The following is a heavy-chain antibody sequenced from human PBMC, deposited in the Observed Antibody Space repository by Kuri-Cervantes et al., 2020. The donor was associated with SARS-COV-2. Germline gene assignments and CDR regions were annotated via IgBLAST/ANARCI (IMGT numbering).Heavy chain of an antibody. CDR2: ISAYNGNT. CDR1: GYTFTSYG. Sequence: ASVKVSCKASGYTFTSYGISWVRQAPGQGLEWMGWISAYNGNTNYAQKFQGCVTMTRDTSISTAYMELSRLRSDDTAVYYCAREPTGYSSTWYGFDPWGQGSLVTVSS. CDR3: AREPTGYSSTWYGFDP. J-gene: IGHJ5*02. V-gene: IGHV1-18*01. D-gene: IGHD6-13*01.